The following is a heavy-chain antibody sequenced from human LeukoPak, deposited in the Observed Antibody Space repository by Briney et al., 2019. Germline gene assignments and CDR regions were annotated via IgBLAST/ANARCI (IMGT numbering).Heavy chain of an antibody. V-gene: IGHV4-34*01. J-gene: IGHJ4*02. CDR3: ARGRVLLWFGESASYYFDY. CDR1: GGSFSGYY. Sequence: SETLSLTCAVYGGSFSGYYWSWIRQPPGKGLEWIGEINHSGSTNYNPSLKSRVTISVDTSKNQFSLKLSSVTAADTAVYYCARGRVLLWFGESASYYFDYWGQGTLVTVPS. CDR2: INHSGST. D-gene: IGHD3-10*01.